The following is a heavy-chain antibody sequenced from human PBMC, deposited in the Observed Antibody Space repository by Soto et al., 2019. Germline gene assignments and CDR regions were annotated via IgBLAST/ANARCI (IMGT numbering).Heavy chain of an antibody. CDR2: ISSSGYTI. CDR1: GFTFSDYY. J-gene: IGHJ4*02. Sequence: QVQLVESGGGLVKPGGSLRLSCAASGFTFSDYYMSWIRQAPGKGLERVSYISSSGYTIYYADSVKGRLSIARDNAKNARYLQLGGPLAHDSAVYYFAIIGSPMNWWGQGT. V-gene: IGHV3-11*01. D-gene: IGHD1-1*01. CDR3: AIIGSPMNW.